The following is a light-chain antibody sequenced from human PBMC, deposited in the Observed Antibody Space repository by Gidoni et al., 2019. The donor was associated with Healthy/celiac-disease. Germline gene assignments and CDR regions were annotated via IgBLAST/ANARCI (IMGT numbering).Light chain of an antibody. CDR3: QQDGSSPPTWT. CDR2: GAS. Sequence: EIVLTQSPATLSLSPGERATLSCRASQSVSSSYLAWYQQKPGQAPRLLIYGASSRATGIPDRFSGSGSGTDFTLTISRLEPEDFAVYYCQQDGSSPPTWTFGQGTKVEIK. V-gene: IGKV3-20*01. CDR1: QSVSSSY. J-gene: IGKJ1*01.